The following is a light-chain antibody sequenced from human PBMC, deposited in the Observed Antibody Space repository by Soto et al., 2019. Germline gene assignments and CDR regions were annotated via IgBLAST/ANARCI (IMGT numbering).Light chain of an antibody. Sequence: EIVLTQSPGTLSLSPGESATLSCRTSQSISSTYLAWYQQKPGQAPRLLIYGASRRATGIPDRFSGSGSGTDFTLTISRLEHEDFALYYCQQHGASPPWTFGQGTRVEIK. CDR3: QQHGASPPWT. J-gene: IGKJ1*01. V-gene: IGKV3-20*01. CDR2: GAS. CDR1: QSISSTY.